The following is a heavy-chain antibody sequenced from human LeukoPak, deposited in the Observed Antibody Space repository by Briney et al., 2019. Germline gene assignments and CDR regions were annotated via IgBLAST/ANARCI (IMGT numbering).Heavy chain of an antibody. CDR2: IYPGDSDT. V-gene: IGHV5-51*01. D-gene: IGHD3-22*01. CDR1: GYSFTSYW. CDR3: ARHQPYYYDSSGYYDDY. Sequence: GESLKISCKGSGYSFTSYWIGWVRQMPGKGLEWMGIIYPGDSDTRYSPSFQGQVTISADKSISTAYLQWSSPKASDTAMYYCARHQPYYYDSSGYYDDYWGQGTLVTVSS. J-gene: IGHJ4*02.